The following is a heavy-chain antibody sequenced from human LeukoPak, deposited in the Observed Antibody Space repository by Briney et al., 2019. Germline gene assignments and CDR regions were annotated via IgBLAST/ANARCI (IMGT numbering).Heavy chain of an antibody. CDR1: GFTFSSYG. V-gene: IGHV3-48*04. J-gene: IGHJ4*02. CDR3: ARAAKFEFYFDY. D-gene: IGHD3-10*01. CDR2: ISSSGSTI. Sequence: GGSLRLSCAASGFTFSSYGMSWVRQAPGKGLEGVSYISSSGSTIYYADSVKGRFTISRDNAKNSLYLQMNSLRAEDTAVYYCARAAKFEFYFDYWGQGTLVTVSS.